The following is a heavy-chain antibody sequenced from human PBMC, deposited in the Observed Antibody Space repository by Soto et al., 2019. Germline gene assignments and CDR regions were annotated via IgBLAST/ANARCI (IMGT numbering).Heavy chain of an antibody. Sequence: SETLSLTCAVSGGSMSSGGYSWSWIRQPPGKGLEWIGYIYHSGSTYYNPSLKSRVTISVDRSKNQFSLKLSSVTAADTAVYYCARGVYGDYGFDYWGQGTLVTVSS. CDR1: GGSMSSGGYS. CDR2: IYHSGST. D-gene: IGHD4-17*01. V-gene: IGHV4-30-2*01. CDR3: ARGVYGDYGFDY. J-gene: IGHJ4*02.